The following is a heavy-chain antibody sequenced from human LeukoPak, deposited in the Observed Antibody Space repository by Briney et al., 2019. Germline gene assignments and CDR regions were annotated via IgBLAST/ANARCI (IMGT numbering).Heavy chain of an antibody. Sequence: GGSLRLSCAGSGFTFSSYGMHWVRQAPGKGLEWVAFIRYDGSNKYHADSVKGRFTISRENSKNTLYLQMNSLRAEDTAVYYCASPMAYDYIPDYWGQGTLVTVSS. CDR2: IRYDGSNK. J-gene: IGHJ4*02. V-gene: IGHV3-30*02. CDR3: ASPMAYDYIPDY. D-gene: IGHD3-16*01. CDR1: GFTFSSYG.